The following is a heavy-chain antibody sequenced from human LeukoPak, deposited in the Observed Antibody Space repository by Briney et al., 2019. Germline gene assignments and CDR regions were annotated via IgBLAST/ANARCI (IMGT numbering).Heavy chain of an antibody. Sequence: GGSLRLSCAASGFTFSSYAMHWVGQAPGKGLDGVAVISYDGSNKYSADSVKGRFTISRDNSKNTLYLQMNSLRAEDTAVYYCARVSSSWYGYFDYWGQGTLVTVSS. J-gene: IGHJ4*02. D-gene: IGHD6-13*01. CDR3: ARVSSSWYGYFDY. V-gene: IGHV3-30*04. CDR1: GFTFSSYA. CDR2: ISYDGSNK.